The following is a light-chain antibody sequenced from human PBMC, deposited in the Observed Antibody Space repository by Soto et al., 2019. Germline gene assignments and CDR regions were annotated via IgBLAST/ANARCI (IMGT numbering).Light chain of an antibody. CDR2: GAC. J-gene: IGKJ2*01. CDR3: QQYGSSPYP. V-gene: IGKV3-20*01. Sequence: VLTQSPGTLSLSPGERATLSCTASQSVRNNYLAWYQQRPGQAPSLLFYGACSRATCNPDRFRGSGSGTDFPLTISILGPEDFTVYYCQQYGSSPYPFGPGTNLQIK. CDR1: QSVRNNY.